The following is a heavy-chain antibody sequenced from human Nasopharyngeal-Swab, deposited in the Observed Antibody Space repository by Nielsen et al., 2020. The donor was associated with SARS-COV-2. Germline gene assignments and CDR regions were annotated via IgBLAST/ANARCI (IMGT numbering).Heavy chain of an antibody. Sequence: SETLSLTCTVSGGSVSSGSHYWSWIRQPPGKGLEWIGEINHSGSTNYNPSLKSRVTISVDTSKNQFSLKLSSVTAADTAVYYCARGGWGDYPDYWGQGTLVTVSS. J-gene: IGHJ4*02. V-gene: IGHV4-39*07. CDR1: GGSVSSGSHY. D-gene: IGHD4-17*01. CDR2: INHSGST. CDR3: ARGGWGDYPDY.